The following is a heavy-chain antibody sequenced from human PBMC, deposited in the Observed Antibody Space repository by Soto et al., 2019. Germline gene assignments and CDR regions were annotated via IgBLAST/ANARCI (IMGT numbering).Heavy chain of an antibody. CDR3: ARHGADYDFWSGYPHYYGMGV. V-gene: IGHV5-10-1*01. Sequence: GESLKISCKGSGYSFTSYWISWVRQMPGKGLEWMGRIDPSDSYTNYSPSFQGHVTISADKSISTAYLQWSSLKASDTAMYYCARHGADYDFWSGYPHYYGMGVCGQLNTVTASS. J-gene: IGHJ6*02. D-gene: IGHD3-3*01. CDR1: GYSFTSYW. CDR2: IDPSDSYT.